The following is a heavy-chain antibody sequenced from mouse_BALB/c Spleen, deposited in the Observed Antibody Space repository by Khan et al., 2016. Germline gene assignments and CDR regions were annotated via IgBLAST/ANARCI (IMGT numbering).Heavy chain of an antibody. D-gene: IGHD3-3*01. CDR3: TGGRGGWFAY. V-gene: IGHV6-6*02. CDR2: IRLKSNNYAT. J-gene: IGHJ3*01. CDR1: GFTFSNYW. Sequence: EVKLEESGGGLVQPGGSMKLSCVASGFTFSNYWMNWVRQSPEKGLEWVAEIRLKSNNYATHYAESVKGRFTISRDDSKSSVYLKMNNLRAEDTGIYDCTGGRGGWFAYWGQGTLVTVSA.